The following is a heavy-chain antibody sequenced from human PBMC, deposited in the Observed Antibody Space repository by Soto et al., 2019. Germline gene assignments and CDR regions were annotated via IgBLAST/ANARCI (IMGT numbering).Heavy chain of an antibody. V-gene: IGHV5-51*01. CDR3: ARSSPIYYYYMAV. CDR1: GYSFTSYW. CDR2: IYPGDSDT. D-gene: IGHD6-6*01. J-gene: IGHJ6*03. Sequence: PWESLKISCKGSGYSFTSYWVGWVRQMPGKGLEWMGIIYPGDSDTRYSPSFQGQVTISADKSISTAYLQWSSLKASDTAMYYCARSSPIYYYYMAVWGKGTTVTVSS.